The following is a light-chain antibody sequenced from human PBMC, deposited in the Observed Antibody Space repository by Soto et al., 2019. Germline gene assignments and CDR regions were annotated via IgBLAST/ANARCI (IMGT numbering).Light chain of an antibody. CDR1: QSLLSSANNKNY. Sequence: DIVMTQSPDSLAVSLGEMATINCKSSQSLLSSANNKNYLAWYQQKSGQPPKLLIYGASTRQSGVPDRISGSGSGTDFTLTNSSLQAEDVAIYSCQQYYSGPITFGGGTKVEIK. CDR2: GAS. CDR3: QQYYSGPIT. V-gene: IGKV4-1*01. J-gene: IGKJ4*01.